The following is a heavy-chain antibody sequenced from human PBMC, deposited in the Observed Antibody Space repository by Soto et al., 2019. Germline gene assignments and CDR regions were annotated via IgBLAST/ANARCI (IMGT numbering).Heavy chain of an antibody. V-gene: IGHV1-46*03. Sequence: QGLEWMGIINPSGGSTSYAQKFQGRVTMTRDTSTSTVYMELSSLRSEDTAVYYCATSTLGYDILAGINWFDPWGQGTLVTGSS. D-gene: IGHD3-9*01. CDR2: INPSGGST. CDR3: ATSTLGYDILAGINWFDP. J-gene: IGHJ5*02.